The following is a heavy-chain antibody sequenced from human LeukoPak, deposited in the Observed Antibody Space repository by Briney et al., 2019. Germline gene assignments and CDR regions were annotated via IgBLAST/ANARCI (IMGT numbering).Heavy chain of an antibody. CDR3: AKVARTGRPDYYFDS. V-gene: IGHV3-30*18. CDR2: ISYDDNSE. Sequence: GGSLRLSCEASGFTFSDYGMHWVRQAPGKGLEWVAVISYDDNSEYYRDSVKGRFTISRDNSRRTLYLQMNSLRPEDTAVYYCAKVARTGRPDYYFDSWGQGTLVTVSS. D-gene: IGHD7-27*01. CDR1: GFTFSDYG. J-gene: IGHJ4*02.